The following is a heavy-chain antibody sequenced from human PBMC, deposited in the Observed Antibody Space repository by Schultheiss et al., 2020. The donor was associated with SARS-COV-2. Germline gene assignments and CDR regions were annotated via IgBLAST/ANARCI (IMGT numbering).Heavy chain of an antibody. CDR3: ARGLYDFWSGYPRRNYGMDV. J-gene: IGHJ6*02. CDR1: GYSISTGYY. V-gene: IGHV4-38-2*01. D-gene: IGHD3-3*01. CDR2: FYHSGST. Sequence: SETLSLTCAVSGYSISTGYYWGWIRQPPGKGLEWIGSFYHSGSTYYNPSLKSRVTISVDTSKNQFSLKLSSVTAADTAVYYCARGLYDFWSGYPRRNYGMDVWGQGTTVTVSS.